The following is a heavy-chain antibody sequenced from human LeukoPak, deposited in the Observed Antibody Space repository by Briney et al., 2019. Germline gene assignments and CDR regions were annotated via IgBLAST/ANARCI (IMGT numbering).Heavy chain of an antibody. CDR3: VKDQWIDY. CDR1: GFTFSAYT. J-gene: IGHJ4*02. CDR2: ISSNGGKT. D-gene: IGHD2-8*01. Sequence: GGSLLLSCSVSGFTFSAYTMHWVRQAPGRGLKYVSSISSNGGKTYYADSAKGRFTISRDNSKNTLFLQMSSLRLEDTAVYYCVKDQWIDYWGQG. V-gene: IGHV3-64D*09.